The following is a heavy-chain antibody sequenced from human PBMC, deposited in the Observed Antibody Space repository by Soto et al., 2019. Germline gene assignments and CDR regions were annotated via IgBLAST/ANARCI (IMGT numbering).Heavy chain of an antibody. Sequence: EVQLLESGGGLVQPGGSLRLSCAASGFTFSNYAMTWVRQAPGKGLEWVSAISGSGGSTYYADSVKGRFTISRDNSKNTLYLQRNSLRADDTAVYYCANPPPPTESTTYYYYGMDVWGQGTTVTVSS. D-gene: IGHD1-26*01. CDR3: ANPPPPTESTTYYYYGMDV. J-gene: IGHJ6*02. CDR1: GFTFSNYA. CDR2: ISGSGGST. V-gene: IGHV3-23*01.